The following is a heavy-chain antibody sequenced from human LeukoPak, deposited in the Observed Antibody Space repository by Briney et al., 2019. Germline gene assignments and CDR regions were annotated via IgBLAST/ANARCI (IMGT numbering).Heavy chain of an antibody. CDR3: ASPSHTGITMIVVVITSFDY. CDR2: IYYSGST. V-gene: IGHV4-59*08. D-gene: IGHD3-22*01. J-gene: IGHJ4*02. CDR1: GGSISSYY. Sequence: SETLSLTCTVSGGSISSYYWSWIRQPPGKGLEWIGYIYYSGSTNYNPSLKSRVTISVDTSKNQFSLKLSSVPAADTAVYYCASPSHTGITMIVVVITSFDYWGQGTLVTVSS.